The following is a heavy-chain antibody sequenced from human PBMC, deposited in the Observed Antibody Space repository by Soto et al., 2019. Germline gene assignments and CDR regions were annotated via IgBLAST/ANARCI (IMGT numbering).Heavy chain of an antibody. Sequence: EVQLVESGGGLVQPGGSLRLSCVASGFTFSNYWMHWVRQVPGKGLVWVSRINSDGSSTSYADSVEGRFTISRDNAKNTLYLQMNSLGAGDTAVYYCARLLAVAGINYWGQGTLVTVSS. CDR1: GFTFSNYW. J-gene: IGHJ4*02. D-gene: IGHD6-19*01. CDR3: ARLLAVAGINY. V-gene: IGHV3-74*01. CDR2: INSDGSST.